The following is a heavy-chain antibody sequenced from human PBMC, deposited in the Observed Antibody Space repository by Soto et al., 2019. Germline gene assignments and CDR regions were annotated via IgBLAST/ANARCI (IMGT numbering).Heavy chain of an antibody. CDR1: GFTFSSYA. D-gene: IGHD5-12*01. CDR2: ISYDGSNK. Sequence: QVQLVESGGGVVQPGRSLRHSCAASGFTFSSYAMHWIRQAPGKGLEWVAVISYDGSNKYYADSVKGRFTISRDNSKNTLYLQMNSLRAEDTAVYYCARDYYRFNSGYGFSMDVWGQGTTVIVSS. CDR3: ARDYYRFNSGYGFSMDV. V-gene: IGHV3-30-3*01. J-gene: IGHJ6*02.